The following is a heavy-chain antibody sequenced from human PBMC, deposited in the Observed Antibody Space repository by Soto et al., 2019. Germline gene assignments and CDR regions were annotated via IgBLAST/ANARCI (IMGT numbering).Heavy chain of an antibody. D-gene: IGHD5-12*01. V-gene: IGHV4-61*01. CDR1: GGSVSSGSYY. CDR2: IYYIGST. J-gene: IGHJ6*01. Sequence: SETLSLTCTVCGGSVSSGSYYWSWIRQPPGKGLEWIGYIYYIGSTNYNPSLKSRVTISVDTSKNQFSLKLSSVTAADTAAYYCPGGQGGIVATIRRYYYYVIEVCRQGTTVAVCS. CDR3: PGGQGGIVATIRRYYYYVIEV.